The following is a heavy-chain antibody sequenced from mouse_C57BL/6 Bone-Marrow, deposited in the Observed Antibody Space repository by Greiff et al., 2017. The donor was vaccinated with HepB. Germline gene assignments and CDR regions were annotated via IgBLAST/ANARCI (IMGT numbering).Heavy chain of an antibody. CDR3: ARGGGDFDY. CDR2: INPGSGGT. J-gene: IGHJ2*01. Sequence: VQLQQSGAGLVKPGTSVKVSCTASGFAFTNYLIEWVRQRPGQGLEWIGVINPGSGGTNYHEKFKGKVNMTADKSSSTAYMQLSSLTSEDSAAYFCARGGGDFDYWGQGTTLTVSS. CDR1: GFAFTNYL. V-gene: IGHV1-54*01.